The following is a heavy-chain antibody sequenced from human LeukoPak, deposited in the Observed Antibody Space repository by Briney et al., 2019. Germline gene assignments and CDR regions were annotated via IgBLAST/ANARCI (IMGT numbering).Heavy chain of an antibody. D-gene: IGHD3-3*01. CDR3: AREGSRDFWSGPVYYSDY. V-gene: IGHV4-59*01. CDR1: GGSLSSYY. J-gene: IGHJ4*02. CDR2: IHYSGST. Sequence: SGTLSLTCTVSGGSLSSYYWSWLRQPPGKGLEWIGYIHYSGSTYYNPSLTSRVTISIDTSKNQFSLRLNSVTAADTAVYYGAREGSRDFWSGPVYYSDYWGQGTLVTVSS.